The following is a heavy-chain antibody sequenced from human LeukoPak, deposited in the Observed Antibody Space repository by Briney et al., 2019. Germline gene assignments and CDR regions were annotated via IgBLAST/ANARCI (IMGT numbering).Heavy chain of an antibody. CDR2: ISYDGSNK. CDR1: GFTFSFYA. D-gene: IGHD1-26*01. Sequence: GRSQRLSCAASGFTFSFYAMHWVRQAPGKGLEWVAIISYDGSNKYNADSVKGRFTISRDNSKNTLDLQMNSLRAEDTAVYYCARAGGPRNFDYWGQGTLVTVSS. J-gene: IGHJ4*02. CDR3: ARAGGPRNFDY. V-gene: IGHV3-30-3*01.